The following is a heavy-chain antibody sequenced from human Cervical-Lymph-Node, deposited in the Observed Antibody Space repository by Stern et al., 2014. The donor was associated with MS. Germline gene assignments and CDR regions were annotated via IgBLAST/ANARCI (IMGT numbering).Heavy chain of an antibody. CDR1: GYTFTGQL. CDR3: AKNHGSYWAIDS. CDR2: VKPSSGAT. J-gene: IGHJ4*02. Sequence: VQLVQSGAEVKNPGASVKVSCKASGYTFTGQLIHWVRQAPGQGLEWVGRVKPSSGATDYAQKFQGRVTLTRDTSITTAYMQLNDLISDDTAIYYCAKNHGSYWAIDSWGQGTRVTVSA. D-gene: IGHD1-26*01. V-gene: IGHV1-2*06.